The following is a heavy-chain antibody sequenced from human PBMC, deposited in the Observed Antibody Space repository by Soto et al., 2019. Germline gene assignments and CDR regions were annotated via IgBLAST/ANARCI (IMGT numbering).Heavy chain of an antibody. Sequence: GASVKVSCKASGYTFTSYYMHWVRQAPGQGLEWMGIINPSGGSTSYAQKFQGRVTMTRDTSTSTVYMELSSLRSEDTAVYYCARAVVGATHPLYFDYWGQGTQVTVSS. V-gene: IGHV1-46*01. J-gene: IGHJ4*02. D-gene: IGHD1-26*01. CDR1: GYTFTSYY. CDR2: INPSGGST. CDR3: ARAVVGATHPLYFDY.